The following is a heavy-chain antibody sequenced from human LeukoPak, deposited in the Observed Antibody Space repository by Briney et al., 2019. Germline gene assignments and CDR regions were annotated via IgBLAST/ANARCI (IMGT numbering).Heavy chain of an antibody. Sequence: PSETLSLTCTVSGGSISSYYWSWIPQPPGKGLEWLGYIYYSGSTNYNPSLKSRVTISVDTSKNQFSLKLSSVTAADTAVYYCARGRGWVVRGVIITGFDYWGQGTLVTVSS. CDR3: ARGRGWVVRGVIITGFDY. J-gene: IGHJ4*02. V-gene: IGHV4-59*08. D-gene: IGHD3-10*01. CDR2: IYYSGST. CDR1: GGSISSYY.